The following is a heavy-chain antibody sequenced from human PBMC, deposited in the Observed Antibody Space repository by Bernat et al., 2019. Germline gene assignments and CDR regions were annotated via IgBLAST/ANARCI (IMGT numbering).Heavy chain of an antibody. Sequence: EVQLVQSGAEVKKPGESLKISCKGSGYSFTNYWIAWLRQMPGKGLEWMGVIYSGDSEIRYSPSFQGQVTISADKSISTAYMQWSSLKASDTAMYYCARGVSSSWSRIDYWGQGTLVTVSS. J-gene: IGHJ4*02. CDR2: IYSGDSEI. CDR1: GYSFTNYW. D-gene: IGHD6-13*01. V-gene: IGHV5-51*03. CDR3: ARGVSSSWSRIDY.